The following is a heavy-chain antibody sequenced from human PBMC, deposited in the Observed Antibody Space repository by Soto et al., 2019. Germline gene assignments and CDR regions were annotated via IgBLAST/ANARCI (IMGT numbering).Heavy chain of an antibody. J-gene: IGHJ4*02. D-gene: IGHD3-10*01. V-gene: IGHV3-33*01. Sequence: QVQLVESGGGVVQPGRSLRLSCAASGLTFSSHGMHWLRQAPGKGLEWVAFLWSDGSKKYYADSVKGRFTISRDDSKNTLYLQMNSLRAEDTAVYYCARDRGVTFFDSWGQGTLVTVSS. CDR1: GLTFSSHG. CDR2: LWSDGSKK. CDR3: ARDRGVTFFDS.